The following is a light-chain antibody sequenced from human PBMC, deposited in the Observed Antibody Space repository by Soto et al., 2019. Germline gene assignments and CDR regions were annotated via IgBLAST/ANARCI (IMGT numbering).Light chain of an antibody. CDR2: KAS. CDR1: QSISSW. CDR3: QQYNSYPWT. Sequence: DIQMTQSPSTLSAAVGDRVTITCRASQSISSWLAWYQQKPGKAPKLLIYKASSLESGVPSRFSGSGSGTECTITISSLQPDDFATYYCQQYNSYPWTFGQGTKVEIK. V-gene: IGKV1-5*03. J-gene: IGKJ1*01.